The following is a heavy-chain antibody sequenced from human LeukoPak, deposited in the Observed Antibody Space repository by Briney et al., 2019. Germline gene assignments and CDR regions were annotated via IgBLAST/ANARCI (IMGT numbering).Heavy chain of an antibody. CDR2: GIHGGRT. J-gene: IGHJ4*02. D-gene: IGHD2-15*01. Sequence: PSETLSLTCAVYGGSFATFYWSWIRQPPGKGLEWIGEGIHGGRTNYNPSLKSRVAISVDKSRKQVSLTLDSVTAADTAVYYCAVTATPGHYFDYWGQGSLVTVSS. CDR1: GGSFATFY. V-gene: IGHV4-34*12. CDR3: AVTATPGHYFDY.